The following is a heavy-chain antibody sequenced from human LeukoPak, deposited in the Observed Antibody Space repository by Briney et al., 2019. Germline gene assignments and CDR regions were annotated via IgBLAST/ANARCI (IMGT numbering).Heavy chain of an antibody. Sequence: ASVKVSCKASGGTFSSYAISWVRQAPGQGLEWMGRIIPILGIANYAQKFQGRVTITADKSTSTAYMELSSLRSEDTAVYCCASGPDPSSIPFSNWFDPWGQGTLVTVSS. CDR1: GGTFSSYA. V-gene: IGHV1-69*04. J-gene: IGHJ5*02. D-gene: IGHD6-13*01. CDR3: ASGPDPSSIPFSNWFDP. CDR2: IIPILGIA.